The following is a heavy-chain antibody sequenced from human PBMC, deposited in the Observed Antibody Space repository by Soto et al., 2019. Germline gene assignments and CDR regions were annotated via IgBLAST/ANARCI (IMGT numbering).Heavy chain of an antibody. CDR3: ARYLYDYGDYYYYGMDV. CDR1: GYTLTGYY. Sequence: ASVKVSCKASGYTLTGYYMHWVRQAPGQGLEWMGWINPNSGGTNYAQKFQGWVTMTRDTSISTAYMELSRLRSDDTAVYYCARYLYDYGDYYYYGMDVWGQGTTVTVSS. V-gene: IGHV1-2*04. D-gene: IGHD4-17*01. CDR2: INPNSGGT. J-gene: IGHJ6*02.